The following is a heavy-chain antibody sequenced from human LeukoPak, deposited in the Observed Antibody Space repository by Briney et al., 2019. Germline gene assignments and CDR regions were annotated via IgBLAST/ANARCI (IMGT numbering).Heavy chain of an antibody. Sequence: GGSLRLSCAAAGFTFSSYAMSWVRQAPGKGLEWVSAISGSGGSTYYADSVKGRFTISRDNSKNTLYLQMNSLRAEDTAVYYCAKKQSYYYDSSALRGGGYFDYWGQGTLVTVSS. D-gene: IGHD3-22*01. CDR1: GFTFSSYA. CDR2: ISGSGGST. V-gene: IGHV3-23*01. CDR3: AKKQSYYYDSSALRGGGYFDY. J-gene: IGHJ4*02.